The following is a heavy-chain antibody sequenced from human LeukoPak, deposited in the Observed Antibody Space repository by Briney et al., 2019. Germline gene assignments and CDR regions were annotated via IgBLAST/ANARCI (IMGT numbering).Heavy chain of an antibody. V-gene: IGHV4-34*01. CDR1: GGSFSGYY. Sequence: PSETLSLTCAVYGGSFSGYYWSWIRQPPGKGLEWIGEINHSGSTYYNPSLKSRVTISVDTSKNQFSLKLSSVTAADTAVYYCARYVVVITTIDYWGQGTLVTVSS. CDR3: ARYVVVITTIDY. CDR2: INHSGST. J-gene: IGHJ4*02. D-gene: IGHD3-22*01.